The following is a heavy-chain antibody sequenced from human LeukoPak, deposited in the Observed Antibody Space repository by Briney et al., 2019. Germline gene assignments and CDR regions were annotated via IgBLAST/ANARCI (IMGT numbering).Heavy chain of an antibody. CDR1: GYTFTGYY. CDR3: GTLLSNGPFDY. V-gene: IGHV1-2*02. Sequence: ASVKVSCKASGYTFTGYYMHLVRQAPGQGLEWMGWIYPNSGATKYAQKFQGRVTMTRDTSISTAYMELSRLTSDDTAVYYCGTLLSNGPFDYWGQGTLVTVSS. CDR2: IYPNSGAT. J-gene: IGHJ4*03.